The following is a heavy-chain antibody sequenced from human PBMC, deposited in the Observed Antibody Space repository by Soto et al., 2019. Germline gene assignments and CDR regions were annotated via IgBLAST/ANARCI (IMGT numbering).Heavy chain of an antibody. CDR2: ISGSGGST. CDR3: AKDTGHYYDSSGYYYFDC. CDR1: GFTFSSYA. D-gene: IGHD3-22*01. Sequence: EVQLLESGGGLVQPGGSLRLSCAASGFTFSSYAMSWVRQAPGKGLEWVSAISGSGGSTYYADSVKGRFTISRDNSKNTLYLQMNSLRAEDTAVYYCAKDTGHYYDSSGYYYFDCWGQGTLVTVSS. V-gene: IGHV3-23*01. J-gene: IGHJ4*02.